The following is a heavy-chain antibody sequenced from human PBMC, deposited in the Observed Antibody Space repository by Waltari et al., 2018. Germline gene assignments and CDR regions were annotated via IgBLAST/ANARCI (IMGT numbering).Heavy chain of an antibody. Sequence: QVQLVESGGGVVQPGGSLRLSCAASGFTSRYGGLHWVRQAPGKGLEWVSFISKDGSNQYYAESVRGRFTISRDNSKSTLYLQVNSLRVEDTAVYYCVKDTGTGDYWGQGTLVTVSS. CDR1: GFTSRYGG. CDR2: ISKDGSNQ. CDR3: VKDTGTGDY. V-gene: IGHV3-30*02. J-gene: IGHJ4*02. D-gene: IGHD2-8*02.